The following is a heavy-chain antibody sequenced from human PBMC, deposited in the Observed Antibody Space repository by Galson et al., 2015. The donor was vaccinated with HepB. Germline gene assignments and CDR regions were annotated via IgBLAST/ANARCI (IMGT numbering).Heavy chain of an antibody. Sequence: LSLTCAVYGGSFSGYYWSWIRQPPGKGLEWIGEINHSGSTNYNPSLKSRVTISVDTSKNQFSLKLSSVTAADTAVYYCARGRLRYFDWSYLFDYWGQGTLVTVSS. CDR1: GGSFSGYY. V-gene: IGHV4-34*01. D-gene: IGHD3-9*01. CDR2: INHSGST. CDR3: ARGRLRYFDWSYLFDY. J-gene: IGHJ4*02.